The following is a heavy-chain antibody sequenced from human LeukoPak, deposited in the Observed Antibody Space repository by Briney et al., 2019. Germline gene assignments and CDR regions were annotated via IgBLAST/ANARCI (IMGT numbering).Heavy chain of an antibody. CDR1: GFTFSSYW. CDR3: ARVVATVTPV. CDR2: IKQDGSEK. Sequence: GGSLRLSCADSGFTFSSYWMSWVRQAPGKGLEWVANIKQDGSEKYYMDSVKGRFTISRDNAKNSLYLQMNSLRGEDTAVYYCARVVATVTPVWGQGTLVTVSS. V-gene: IGHV3-7*04. D-gene: IGHD4-17*01. J-gene: IGHJ4*02.